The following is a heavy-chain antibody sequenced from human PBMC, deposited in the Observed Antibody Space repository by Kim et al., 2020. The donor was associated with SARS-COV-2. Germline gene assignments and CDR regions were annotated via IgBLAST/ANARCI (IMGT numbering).Heavy chain of an antibody. CDR2: ISYDGSNK. D-gene: IGHD2-21*01. CDR3: ARRHRYCGGDCFDY. V-gene: IGHV3-30-3*01. Sequence: GGSLRLSCAASGFTFSSYAMHWVRQAPGKGLEWVAVISYDGSNKYYADSVKGRFTISRDNSKNTLYLQMNSLRAEDTAVYYCARRHRYCGGDCFDYWGQGTLVTVSS. CDR1: GFTFSSYA. J-gene: IGHJ4*02.